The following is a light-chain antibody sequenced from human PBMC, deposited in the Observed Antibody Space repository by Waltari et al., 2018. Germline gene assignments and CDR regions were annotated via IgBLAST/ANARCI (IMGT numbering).Light chain of an antibody. CDR2: AAS. CDR1: QNINSF. CDR3: QQSYSTWT. J-gene: IGKJ1*01. V-gene: IGKV1-39*01. Sequence: DIQMTQSPSSLSASVGDRVTITCRASQNINSFLNWDQQKPGRAPNLLIYAASSLHSGVPSRFSGSGSGTDYTLTISSLQPEDFATYYCQQSYSTWTSGQGTKVEIK.